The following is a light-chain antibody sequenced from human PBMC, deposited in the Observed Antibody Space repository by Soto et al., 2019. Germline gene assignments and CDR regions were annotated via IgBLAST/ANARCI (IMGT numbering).Light chain of an antibody. CDR3: QQIGSYPFI. CDR1: HAIGDW. Sequence: DIQMTQSPSSVSASIGDRIEVTCRASHAIGDWLAWYQQRPGQGPKLLIYAASSLHSGVPSRFSGSGTGTDFTLTISSLQAEDFATYYCQQIGSYPFIFGPGTKVDI. V-gene: IGKV1-12*02. CDR2: AAS. J-gene: IGKJ3*01.